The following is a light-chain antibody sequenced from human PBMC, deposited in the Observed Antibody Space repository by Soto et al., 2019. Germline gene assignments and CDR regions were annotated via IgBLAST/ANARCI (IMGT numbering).Light chain of an antibody. CDR1: QGISRY. Sequence: IHFTQSPASLSASVGDSVTITCRASQGISRYLAWYQQKPGRAPQLLISAASTLQSGVPSRFSGSGSGTHFTLVISSLQPEDFATYYCQQLNTYPVTFGGGTKVDIK. J-gene: IGKJ4*01. CDR3: QQLNTYPVT. V-gene: IGKV1-9*01. CDR2: AAS.